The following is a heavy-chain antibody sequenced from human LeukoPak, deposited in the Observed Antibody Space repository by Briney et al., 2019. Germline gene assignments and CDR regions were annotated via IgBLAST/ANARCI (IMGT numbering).Heavy chain of an antibody. V-gene: IGHV4-39*01. CDR3: ARQSYYDSSGSRWFDP. Sequence: SETLSLTCTVSGGSISSSSYYWGWIRQPPGKGLEWIGSIYYSGSTYYNPSLKSRVTISVDTSKNQFSPKLSSVTAADTAVYYCARQSYYDSSGSRWFDPWGQGTLVTVSS. D-gene: IGHD3-22*01. CDR2: IYYSGST. CDR1: GGSISSSSYY. J-gene: IGHJ5*02.